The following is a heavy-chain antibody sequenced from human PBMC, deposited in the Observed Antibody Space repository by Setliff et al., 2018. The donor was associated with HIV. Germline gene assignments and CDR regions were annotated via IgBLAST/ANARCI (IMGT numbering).Heavy chain of an antibody. D-gene: IGHD3-3*01. Sequence: GESLKISCRGSGYTFTNYWIGWVRQMPGRGLEWMGIIYPGDSDTRYSPSFEGQVTMSADKSINTAYLQWNSLKASDTAMYYCARQPTDTSGYNNWFDSWGPGTLVTVSS. CDR3: ARQPTDTSGYNNWFDS. CDR2: IYPGDSDT. J-gene: IGHJ5*01. CDR1: GYTFTNYW. V-gene: IGHV5-51*01.